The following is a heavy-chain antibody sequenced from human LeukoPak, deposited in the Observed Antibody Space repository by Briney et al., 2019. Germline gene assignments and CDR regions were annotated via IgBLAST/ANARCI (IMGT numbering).Heavy chain of an antibody. J-gene: IGHJ4*02. V-gene: IGHV4-39*07. CDR3: ARGRAYSSSWSDY. CDR1: GGSISSSSYY. Sequence: SETLSLTCTVSGGSISSSSYYWGWIRQPPGKGLEWIGSIYYSGSTYYNPSLKSRVTISVDTSKNQFSLKLSSVTAADTAVYYCARGRAYSSSWSDYWGQGTLVTVSS. D-gene: IGHD6-13*01. CDR2: IYYSGST.